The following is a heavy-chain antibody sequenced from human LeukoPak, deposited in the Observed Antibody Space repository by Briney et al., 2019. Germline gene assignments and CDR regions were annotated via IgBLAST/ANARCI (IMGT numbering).Heavy chain of an antibody. D-gene: IGHD1-26*01. V-gene: IGHV1-69*01. J-gene: IGHJ4*02. CDR1: GGTFSSHA. CDR2: IIPIFGTA. Sequence: SVKVSCKASGGTFSSHAISWVRQAPGQGLEWMGGIIPIFGTANYAQKFQGRITITADESTSTAYMELSSLRSEDTAVYYCARVGYGRDLPGFLPGDYWGQGTLVTVSS. CDR3: ARVGYGRDLPGFLPGDY.